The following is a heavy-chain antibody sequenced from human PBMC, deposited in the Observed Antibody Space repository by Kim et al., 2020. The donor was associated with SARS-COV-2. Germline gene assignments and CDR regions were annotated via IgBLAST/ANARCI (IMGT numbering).Heavy chain of an antibody. CDR2: IYYSGST. CDR3: ARGGERYCSSTSCTYF. V-gene: IGHV4-39*07. D-gene: IGHD2-2*01. J-gene: IGHJ4*01. Sequence: SETLSLTCTVSGGSISSSSYYWGWIRQPPGKGLEWIGSIYYSGSTYYNPSLKSRVTISVDTSKNQFSLKLSSVTAADTAVYYCARGGERYCSSTSCTYF. CDR1: GGSISSSSYY.